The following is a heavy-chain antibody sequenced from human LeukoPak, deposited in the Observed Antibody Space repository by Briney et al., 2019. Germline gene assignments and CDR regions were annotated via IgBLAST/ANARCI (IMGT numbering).Heavy chain of an antibody. D-gene: IGHD6-19*01. CDR1: GFTFSSYS. V-gene: IGHV3-21*01. Sequence: GGSLRLSCAASGFTFSSYSMNWVRQAPGKGLEWVSSISSSSSYIYYADSVKGRFTISRDNAKNSLYLQMNSLRAGDTAVYYCARVESSGWYEVDYWGQGTLVTVSS. CDR3: ARVESSGWYEVDY. J-gene: IGHJ4*02. CDR2: ISSSSSYI.